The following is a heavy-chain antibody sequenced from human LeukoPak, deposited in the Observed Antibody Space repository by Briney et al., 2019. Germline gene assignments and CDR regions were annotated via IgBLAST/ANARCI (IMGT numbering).Heavy chain of an antibody. D-gene: IGHD6-13*01. CDR3: ARDLSAGGSPEGKNTFDI. CDR2: INPNSACT. CDR1: GYTFTGHY. J-gene: IGHJ3*02. V-gene: IGHV1-2*04. Sequence: GASVKVSCKASGYTFTGHYMHWVRQAPGQGLEWFGWINPNSACTNYAQKSQGWVTRTRNTYIRTAYMELSRLRSDDTAVYYCARDLSAGGSPEGKNTFDIWGQGTMVTVSS.